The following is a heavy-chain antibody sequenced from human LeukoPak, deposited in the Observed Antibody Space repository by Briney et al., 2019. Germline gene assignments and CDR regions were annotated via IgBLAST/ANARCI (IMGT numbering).Heavy chain of an antibody. Sequence: SETLSLTCTVSGGSISSYYWSWIRQPPGRGLEWIGYIYYSGSTNYNPSLKSRVTISVDTSTNQFSLRLSSVTAADTAVYYCARRVERATISRDYFDYWGQGTLVTVSS. CDR1: GGSISSYY. D-gene: IGHD5-24*01. CDR3: ARRVERATISRDYFDY. V-gene: IGHV4-59*08. CDR2: IYYSGST. J-gene: IGHJ4*02.